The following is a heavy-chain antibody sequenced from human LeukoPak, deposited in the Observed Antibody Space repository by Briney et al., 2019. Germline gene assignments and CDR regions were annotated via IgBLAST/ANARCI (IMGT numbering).Heavy chain of an antibody. CDR1: GYPIRSTYY. V-gene: IGHV4-38-2*01. Sequence: SETLSLTCAVSGYPIRSTYYWAWIRQPPGKGLEWIGIIYRSGATYYNPSLKSRVTISVDTSKNHFSLKLSSVTAADTAVYYCARSIGYVTADAFDIWGQGTMVTVSS. D-gene: IGHD5-12*01. CDR3: ARSIGYVTADAFDI. J-gene: IGHJ3*02. CDR2: IYRSGAT.